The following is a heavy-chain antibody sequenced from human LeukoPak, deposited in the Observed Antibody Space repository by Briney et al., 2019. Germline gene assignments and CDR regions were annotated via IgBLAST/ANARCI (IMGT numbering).Heavy chain of an antibody. Sequence: GGSLRLSCAASGFTVSSNYMSWVRQAPGKGLEWVSVIYSGGSTYYADSVKGRFTISRDNSKNTLYLQMNSLRAEDTAVYYCARGKWLVPKPDWYFDLWGRGTLVTVSS. J-gene: IGHJ2*01. CDR3: ARGKWLVPKPDWYFDL. CDR2: IYSGGST. D-gene: IGHD6-19*01. CDR1: GFTVSSNY. V-gene: IGHV3-53*01.